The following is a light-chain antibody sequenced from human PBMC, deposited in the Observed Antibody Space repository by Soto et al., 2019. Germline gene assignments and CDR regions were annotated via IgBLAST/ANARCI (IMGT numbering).Light chain of an antibody. CDR3: QQYSSYSRT. J-gene: IGKJ1*01. CDR1: QSISSW. V-gene: IGKV1-5*03. Sequence: DIQMTQSPSTLSASVGHTVTVTCRASQSISSWLAWYQQKPGKAPKLLIYKAYSLESGVTSRFSGSGSGTEFTLTISSLQPDDFATYYCQQYSSYSRTFGQGTKVDIK. CDR2: KAY.